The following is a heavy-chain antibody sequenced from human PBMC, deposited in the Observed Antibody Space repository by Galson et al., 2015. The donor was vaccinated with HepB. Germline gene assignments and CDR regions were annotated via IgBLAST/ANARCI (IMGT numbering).Heavy chain of an antibody. CDR3: ASLYGSGSYSPPVYPPRFDP. CDR1: GGTFSSYA. J-gene: IGHJ5*02. V-gene: IGHV1-69*13. Sequence: SVKVSCKASGGTFSSYAISWVRQAPGQGLEWMGGIIPIFGTANYAQKFQGRVTITADESTSTAYMELSSLRSEDTAVYYCASLYGSGSYSPPVYPPRFDPWGQGTLVTVSS. D-gene: IGHD3-10*01. CDR2: IIPIFGTA.